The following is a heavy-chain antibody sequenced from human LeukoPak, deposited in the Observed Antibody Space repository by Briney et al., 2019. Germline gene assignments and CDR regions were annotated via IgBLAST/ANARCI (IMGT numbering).Heavy chain of an antibody. J-gene: IGHJ6*03. CDR3: ARGSFYQLLYGGYMDV. D-gene: IGHD2-2*02. V-gene: IGHV5-51*01. Sequence: GESLKISCKASGYSFASYWIGWVRQMPGKGLEWMAIIYPGDSDTRYSQSFKGQVTISADKSISTAYLQWSSLKASDTAMYYCARGSFYQLLYGGYMDVWGKGTTVTVSS. CDR1: GYSFASYW. CDR2: IYPGDSDT.